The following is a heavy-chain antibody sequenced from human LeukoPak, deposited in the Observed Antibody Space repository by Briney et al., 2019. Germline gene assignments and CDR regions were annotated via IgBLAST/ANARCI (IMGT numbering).Heavy chain of an antibody. CDR3: VRNLAAAGTCFDS. V-gene: IGHV3-7*03. J-gene: IGHJ4*02. CDR2: IKQDGSDR. D-gene: IGHD6-13*01. CDR1: GFTFRNYW. Sequence: GGSLRLSCAASGFTFRNYWMSWVRQAPGTGLEWMANIKQDGSDRNYVTSVRGRFTISRDNAESSLYLQMNSLRVEDTAVYYCVRNLAAAGTCFDSWGQGTLVTVSS.